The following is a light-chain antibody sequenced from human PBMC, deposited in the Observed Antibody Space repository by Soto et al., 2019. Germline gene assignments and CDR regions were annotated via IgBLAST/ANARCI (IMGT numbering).Light chain of an antibody. CDR1: SSNIGAGYD. Sequence: QSVLTQPPSVSGAPGQRVTISCTGSSSNIGAGYDVHWYQQLPGTAPKLLIHGNSNRPSGVPDRFSGSKFGTSDSLAITGLQAEDEADYYCQSYDSSLSGSVFGEGTKLTVL. CDR2: GNS. J-gene: IGLJ2*01. CDR3: QSYDSSLSGSV. V-gene: IGLV1-40*01.